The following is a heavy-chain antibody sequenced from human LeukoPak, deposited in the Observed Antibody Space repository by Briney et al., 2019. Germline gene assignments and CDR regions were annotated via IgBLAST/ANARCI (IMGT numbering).Heavy chain of an antibody. V-gene: IGHV4-59*01. CDR3: ARVETLSSSWYWRWFDP. CDR2: IYYSGST. Sequence: PSETLSLTCTVSGGSISSYYWSWIRQPPGKGLEWIGYIYYSGSTNYNPSPKSRVTISVDTSKNQFSLKLSSVTAADTAVYYCARVETLSSSWYWRWFDPWGQGTLVTVSS. J-gene: IGHJ5*02. D-gene: IGHD6-13*01. CDR1: GGSISSYY.